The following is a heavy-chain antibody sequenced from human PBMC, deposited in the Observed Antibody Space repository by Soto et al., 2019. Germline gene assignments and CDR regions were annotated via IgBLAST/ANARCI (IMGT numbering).Heavy chain of an antibody. CDR3: ARDWGDYYGSGSPPDY. J-gene: IGHJ4*02. D-gene: IGHD3-10*01. V-gene: IGHV1-3*01. Sequence: QVQLVRSGAEVKKPGASVKVSCKASGYTFTSYAMHWVRQAPGQRLEWMGWINAGNGNTKYSQKFQGRVTITRDTSASTAYMELSSLRSEDTAVYYCARDWGDYYGSGSPPDYWGQGTLVTVSS. CDR1: GYTFTSYA. CDR2: INAGNGNT.